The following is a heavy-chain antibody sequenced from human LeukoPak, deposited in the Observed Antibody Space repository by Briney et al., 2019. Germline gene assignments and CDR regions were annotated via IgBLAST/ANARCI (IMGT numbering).Heavy chain of an antibody. CDR1: GGSISSSGYY. V-gene: IGHV4-39*01. CDR2: IYYSGST. J-gene: IGHJ4*02. D-gene: IGHD6-13*01. Sequence: PSETLSLTCTVSGGSISSSGYYWGWIRQPPGKGLEWIGSIYYSGSTYYNPSLKSRVTISVDTSKNQFSLKLSSVTAADTAVYYCARQSSWDPFDYWGQGTLVTVSS. CDR3: ARQSSWDPFDY.